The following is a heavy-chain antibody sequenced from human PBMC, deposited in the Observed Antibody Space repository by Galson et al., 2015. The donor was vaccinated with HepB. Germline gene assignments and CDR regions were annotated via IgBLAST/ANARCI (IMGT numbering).Heavy chain of an antibody. CDR2: ISAYNGNT. Sequence: SVKVSCKASGYTFTSYGISWVRQAPGQGLEWTGWISAYNGNTNYAQKLQGRVTMTTDTSTSTAYMELRSLRSDDTAVYYRARDYGDYRFAFDIWGQGTMVTVSS. D-gene: IGHD4-17*01. CDR3: ARDYGDYRFAFDI. V-gene: IGHV1-18*01. CDR1: GYTFTSYG. J-gene: IGHJ3*02.